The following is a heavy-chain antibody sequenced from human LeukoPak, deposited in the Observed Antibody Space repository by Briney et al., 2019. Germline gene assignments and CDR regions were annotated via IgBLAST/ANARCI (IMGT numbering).Heavy chain of an antibody. CDR3: ARRGDAAAAGTGYYYYGMDV. J-gene: IGHJ6*02. CDR2: ISSSSSYI. D-gene: IGHD6-13*01. CDR1: GFTFSSYS. V-gene: IGHV3-21*01. Sequence: GGSLRLSCAASGFTFSSYSMNWVRQAPGKGLEWASSISSSSSYIYYADSVKGRFTISRDNAKNSLYLQMNSLRAEDTAVYYCARRGDAAAAGTGYYYYGMDVWGQGTTVTVSS.